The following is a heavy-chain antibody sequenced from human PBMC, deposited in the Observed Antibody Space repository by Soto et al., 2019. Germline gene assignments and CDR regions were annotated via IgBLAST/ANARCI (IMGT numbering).Heavy chain of an antibody. CDR1: GLTFSSYA. D-gene: IGHD6-19*01. Sequence: GGSLRLSCAASGLTFSSYAMTWVRLAPGKGLEWVSAISGSGDSTYYADSVKGRFTISRDNSKNTLDLQMNSLRAEDTAVYYCAKDATLGLAVASNIDYWGQGTLVTVSS. CDR3: AKDATLGLAVASNIDY. J-gene: IGHJ4*02. V-gene: IGHV3-23*01. CDR2: ISGSGDST.